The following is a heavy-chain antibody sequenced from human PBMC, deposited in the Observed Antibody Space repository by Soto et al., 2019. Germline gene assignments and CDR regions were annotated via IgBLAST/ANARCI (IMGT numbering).Heavy chain of an antibody. V-gene: IGHV3-30-3*01. CDR1: GFTFSSYA. D-gene: IGHD5-18*01. CDR2: ISYDGSNK. J-gene: IGHJ4*02. CDR3: ARDLGSYGDQGFDY. Sequence: GGSLRLSCAASGFTFSSYAMHWVRQAPGKGLEWVAVISYDGSNKYYADSVKGRFTISRDNSKNTLYLQMNSLRAEDTAVYYCARDLGSYGDQGFDYWGQGTLVTVSS.